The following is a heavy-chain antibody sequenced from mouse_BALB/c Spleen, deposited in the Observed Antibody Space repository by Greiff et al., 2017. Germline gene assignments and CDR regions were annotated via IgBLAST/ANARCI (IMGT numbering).Heavy chain of an antibody. D-gene: IGHD3-1*01. CDR2: IDPANGNT. CDR1: GFNIKDTY. Sequence: VQLQQSGAELVKPGASVKLSCTASGFNIKDTYMHWVKQRPEQGLEWIGRIDPANGNTKYDPKFQGKATITADTSSNTAYLQLSSLTSEDTAVYYCASGHYYAMDYWGQGTSVNVSS. V-gene: IGHV14-3*02. CDR3: ASGHYYAMDY. J-gene: IGHJ4*01.